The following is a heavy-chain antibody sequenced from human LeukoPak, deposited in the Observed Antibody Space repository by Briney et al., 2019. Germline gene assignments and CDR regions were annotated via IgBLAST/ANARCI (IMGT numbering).Heavy chain of an antibody. Sequence: SVKVSCKASGDTFSSYSISWVQQAPGQGLEWMGLIVPIFGTAKYAQKFQGRVTITADTSTDTAYMELSSLRSEDTAVYYCATGRGISGSTSDYWGQGTLVTVSS. D-gene: IGHD1-7*01. J-gene: IGHJ4*02. CDR1: GDTFSSYS. CDR2: IVPIFGTA. V-gene: IGHV1-69*06. CDR3: ATGRGISGSTSDY.